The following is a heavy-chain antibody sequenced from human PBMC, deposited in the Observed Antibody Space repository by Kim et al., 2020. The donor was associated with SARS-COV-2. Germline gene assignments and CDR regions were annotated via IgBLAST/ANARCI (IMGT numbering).Heavy chain of an antibody. Sequence: GGSLRLSCAASGFTFSSYSMNWVRQAPGKGLEWVSSISSSSSYIYYADSVKGRFTISRDNAKNSLYLQMNSLRAEDTAVYYCARASGGGDWSVVSAFDIWGQGTMVTVSS. CDR3: ARASGGGDWSVVSAFDI. CDR2: ISSSSSYI. D-gene: IGHD2-21*02. J-gene: IGHJ3*02. CDR1: GFTFSSYS. V-gene: IGHV3-21*01.